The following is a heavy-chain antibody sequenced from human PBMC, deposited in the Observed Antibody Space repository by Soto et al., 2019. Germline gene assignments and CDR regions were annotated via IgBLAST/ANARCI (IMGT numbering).Heavy chain of an antibody. J-gene: IGHJ5*02. Sequence: SVKGSCKDSGYTFTSYGISWVRQAPGQGLEWMGWISAYNGNTNYAQKLQGRVTMTTDTSTSTAYMELRSLRSDDTAVYYCARELWFGELLTFDPWGQGTLVTVYS. D-gene: IGHD3-10*01. CDR3: ARELWFGELLTFDP. CDR1: GYTFTSYG. CDR2: ISAYNGNT. V-gene: IGHV1-18*04.